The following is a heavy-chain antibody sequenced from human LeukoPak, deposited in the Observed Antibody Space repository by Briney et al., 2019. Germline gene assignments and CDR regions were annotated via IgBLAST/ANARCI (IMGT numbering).Heavy chain of an antibody. J-gene: IGHJ4*02. CDR2: IYYSGST. CDR3: ARRRGFTYADFDY. V-gene: IGHV4-39*07. D-gene: IGHD5-18*01. CDR1: GGSISSSSYY. Sequence: SETLSLTCTVSGGSISSSSYYWGWIRQPPGKGLEWIGSIYYSGSTYYNPSLKSRVTISVDTSKNQFSLKLSSVTAADTAVYYCARRRGFTYADFDYWGQGTLVTVSS.